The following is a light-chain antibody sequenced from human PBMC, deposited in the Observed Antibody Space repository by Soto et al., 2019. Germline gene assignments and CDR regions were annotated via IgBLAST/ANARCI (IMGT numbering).Light chain of an antibody. CDR1: SSNIGSKY. Sequence: QSVLTQPPSASGTPGQRVTISCSGSSSNIGSKYVYWYQQLPGTAPKLLIYRNDQRPSGVPDRFSGPKSGTSASLAISGLRSEDEADYYCAAWDGSLSGWVFGGGTKLTVL. V-gene: IGLV1-47*01. CDR2: RND. CDR3: AAWDGSLSGWV. J-gene: IGLJ3*02.